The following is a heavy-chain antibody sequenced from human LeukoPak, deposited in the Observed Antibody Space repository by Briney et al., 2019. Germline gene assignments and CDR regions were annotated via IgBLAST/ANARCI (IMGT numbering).Heavy chain of an antibody. CDR2: ISYDGSNK. CDR1: GFTFSSYA. Sequence: GGSLRLSCAASGFTFSSYAMHWVRQAPGKGLEWVAVISYDGSNKYYADSVKGRFTISRDNSKNTLYLQMNSLRAEDTAVYYCARDPQTQPIRGGFDYWGQGTLVTVSS. J-gene: IGHJ4*02. D-gene: IGHD2-2*01. V-gene: IGHV3-30-3*01. CDR3: ARDPQTQPIRGGFDY.